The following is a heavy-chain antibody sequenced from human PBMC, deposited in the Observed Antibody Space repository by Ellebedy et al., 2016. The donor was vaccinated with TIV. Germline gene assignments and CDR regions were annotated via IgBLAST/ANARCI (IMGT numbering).Heavy chain of an antibody. J-gene: IGHJ4*02. V-gene: IGHV3-64D*09. CDR3: VPRMVVAFEY. CDR2: ISNNGGST. D-gene: IGHD2-21*01. Sequence: GESLKISCSASGLTFINYAMHWVRQAPGKGLEYVSAISNNGGSTYYADSVKGRFTISRDNSKNTLYLQMSSLRAEDTAVYYCVPRMVVAFEYWGQGTLVTVSS. CDR1: GLTFINYA.